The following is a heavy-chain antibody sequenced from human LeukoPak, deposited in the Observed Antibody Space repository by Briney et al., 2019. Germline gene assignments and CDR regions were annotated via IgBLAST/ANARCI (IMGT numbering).Heavy chain of an antibody. Sequence: SETLSLTCTVSGGSTSSYYWSWIRQPPGKGPEWIGYIYYSGNTNYNPSLKSRVSISIDTSKNQFSLQLSSVTAADTAVYYCARDRDSSGLRDFDLWGRGTLVTVSA. CDR1: GGSTSSYY. D-gene: IGHD3-22*01. CDR3: ARDRDSSGLRDFDL. V-gene: IGHV4-59*01. CDR2: IYYSGNT. J-gene: IGHJ2*01.